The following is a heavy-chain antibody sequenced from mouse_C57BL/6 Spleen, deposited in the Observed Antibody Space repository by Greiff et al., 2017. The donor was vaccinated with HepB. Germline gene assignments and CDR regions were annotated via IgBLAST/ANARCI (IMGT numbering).Heavy chain of an antibody. Sequence: EVKLVESGGGLVQPGGSLKLSCAASGFTFSDYYMYWVRQTPEKRLEWVAYISNGGGSTYYPDTVKGRFTISRDNAKNTLYLQMSRLKSEDTAMYYCARQYYYGSSYDFAYWGQGTLVTVSA. CDR2: ISNGGGST. D-gene: IGHD1-1*01. CDR1: GFTFSDYY. V-gene: IGHV5-12*01. J-gene: IGHJ3*01. CDR3: ARQYYYGSSYDFAY.